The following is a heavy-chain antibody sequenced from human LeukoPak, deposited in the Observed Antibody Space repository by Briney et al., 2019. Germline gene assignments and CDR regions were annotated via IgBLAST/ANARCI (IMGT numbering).Heavy chain of an antibody. J-gene: IGHJ4*02. CDR2: IYTSGST. D-gene: IGHD6-6*01. CDR3: ARGTYRIAARSFDY. V-gene: IGHV4-4*07. Sequence: SETLSLTCTVSGGSISNYYWSWIRQPAGKGLEWIGRIYTSGSTNYNPSLKSRVTISVDTSKNQFSLKLSSVTAADTAVYYCARGTYRIAARSFDYWGQGTLVTVSS. CDR1: GGSISNYY.